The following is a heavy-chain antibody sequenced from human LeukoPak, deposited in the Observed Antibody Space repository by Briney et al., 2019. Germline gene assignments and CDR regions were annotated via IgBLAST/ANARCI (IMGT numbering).Heavy chain of an antibody. J-gene: IGHJ2*01. Sequence: SQTLSLTCTVSGGSISSGDYYWSWIRQPPGKGLERIGYIYYSGSTYYNPSLKSRVTISVDTSKNQFSLKLSSVTAADTAVYYCARLVEPWYFDLWGRGTLVTVSS. CDR1: GGSISSGDYY. CDR2: IYYSGST. D-gene: IGHD3-9*01. CDR3: ARLVEPWYFDL. V-gene: IGHV4-30-4*01.